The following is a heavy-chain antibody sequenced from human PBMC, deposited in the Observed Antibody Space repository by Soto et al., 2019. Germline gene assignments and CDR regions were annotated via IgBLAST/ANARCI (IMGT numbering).Heavy chain of an antibody. CDR1: EFTFSDHY. V-gene: IGHV3-72*01. D-gene: IGHD2-15*01. CDR2: TRNRDKSYTT. Sequence: GGSLRLSCAASEFTFSDHYMDWVRQAPGKGLEWVGRTRNRDKSYTTEYAASVKGRFTISRDESKNSLYLQMNSLKTEDTAVYYCVRDLSHCSGGSCYSRFDYWGQGTLVTVSS. J-gene: IGHJ4*02. CDR3: VRDLSHCSGGSCYSRFDY.